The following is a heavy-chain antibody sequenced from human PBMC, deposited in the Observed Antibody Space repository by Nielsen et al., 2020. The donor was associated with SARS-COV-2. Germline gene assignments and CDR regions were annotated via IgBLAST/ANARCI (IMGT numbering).Heavy chain of an antibody. D-gene: IGHD2-21*02. CDR1: GFTFSTYD. J-gene: IGHJ4*02. CDR2: IGTAGDT. CDR3: SRGVTV. V-gene: IGHV3-13*01. Sequence: GESLKISCAASGFTFSTYDMHWVRQATGKGLGWVSAIGTAGDTYYLGSVKGRFTISREDAKNSLFLQMNNLRPGDTAVYYCSRGVTVWGQGTLVTVSS.